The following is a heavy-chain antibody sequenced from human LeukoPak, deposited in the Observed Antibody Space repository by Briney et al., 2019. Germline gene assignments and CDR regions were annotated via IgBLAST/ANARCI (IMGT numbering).Heavy chain of an antibody. CDR3: AREHCSGGSCYPLGGFDP. CDR1: GYTFTGYY. D-gene: IGHD2-15*01. J-gene: IGHJ5*02. CDR2: INPNSGGT. Sequence: ASVKVSCKASGYTFTGYYMHWVRQAPGQGLEWMGWINPNSGGTNYAQKFQGRVTMTRDTSISTAYMELSRLRSDDTAAYYCAREHCSGGSCYPLGGFDPWGQGTLVTVSS. V-gene: IGHV1-2*02.